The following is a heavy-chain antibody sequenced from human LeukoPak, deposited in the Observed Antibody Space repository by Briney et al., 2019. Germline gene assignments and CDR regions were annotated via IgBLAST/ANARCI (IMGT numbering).Heavy chain of an antibody. CDR3: ARGGFVEMAIIWEYYFDY. Sequence: ASVKVSCKSSGYTFTSYAMNWVRQAPGQGLEWMGWINTNTGNPTYAQGFTGRFVFSLDTSVSTAYLQISSLKAEDTAVYYCARGGFVEMAIIWEYYFDYWGQGTLVTVSS. CDR2: INTNTGNP. J-gene: IGHJ4*02. CDR1: GYTFTSYA. V-gene: IGHV7-4-1*02. D-gene: IGHD5-24*01.